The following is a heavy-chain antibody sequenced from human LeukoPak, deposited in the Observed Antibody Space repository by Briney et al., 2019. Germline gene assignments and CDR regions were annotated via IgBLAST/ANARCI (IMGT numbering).Heavy chain of an antibody. J-gene: IGHJ1*01. V-gene: IGHV3-48*03. CDR2: ISSSGSTI. CDR1: GFTFSSYE. CDR3: ASLTMVRGDQL. Sequence: GGSLRLSCAASGFTFSSYEMNWVRQAPGKGLEWVLYISSSGSTIYYADPVKGRFTISRDNAKNSLYLQMNSLRAEDTAVYYCASLTMVRGDQLWGQGTLVTVSS. D-gene: IGHD3-10*01.